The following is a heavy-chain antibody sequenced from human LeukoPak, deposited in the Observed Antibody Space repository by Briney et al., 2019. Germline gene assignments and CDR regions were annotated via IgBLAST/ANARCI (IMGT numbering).Heavy chain of an antibody. J-gene: IGHJ6*02. CDR2: IYYSGST. CDR1: GGSISSGDYY. V-gene: IGHV4-30-4*01. CDR3: ASWYYPYYYYYGMDV. D-gene: IGHD1-7*01. Sequence: SQTLSLTCTVSGGSISSGDYYWGWIRQPPGKGLEWIGYIYYSGSTYYNPSLKSRVTISVDTSKNQFSLKLSSVTAADTAVYYCASWYYPYYYYYGMDVWGQGTTVTVPS.